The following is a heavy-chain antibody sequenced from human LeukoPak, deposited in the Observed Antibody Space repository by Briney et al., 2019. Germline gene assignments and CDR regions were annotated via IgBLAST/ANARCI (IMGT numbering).Heavy chain of an antibody. V-gene: IGHV4-39*07. Sequence: PSETLSLTCTVSGGSISSSSYYWGWIRQPPGKGLEWIGSIYYSGSTYYNPSLKSRVTISVDTSKNQFSLKLSSVTAADTAVYYCARDARLRYYPTGMAKPFDYWGQGTLVTVSS. J-gene: IGHJ4*02. CDR3: ARDARLRYYPTGMAKPFDY. CDR2: IYYSGST. D-gene: IGHD3-16*01. CDR1: GGSISSSSYY.